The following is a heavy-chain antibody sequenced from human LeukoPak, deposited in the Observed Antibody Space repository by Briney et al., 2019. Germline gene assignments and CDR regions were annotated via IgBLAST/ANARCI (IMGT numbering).Heavy chain of an antibody. D-gene: IGHD6-19*01. CDR2: ISGSGGST. CDR1: GFTFSSYA. CDR3: AKVLYSSGWYRNYGMDV. J-gene: IGHJ6*02. V-gene: IGHV3-23*01. Sequence: GGSLRLSCAAPGFTFSSYAMSWVRQAPGKGLEWVSAISGSGGSTYYADSVKGRFTISRDNSKNTLYLQMNSLRAEDTAVYYCAKVLYSSGWYRNYGMDVWGQGTTVTVSS.